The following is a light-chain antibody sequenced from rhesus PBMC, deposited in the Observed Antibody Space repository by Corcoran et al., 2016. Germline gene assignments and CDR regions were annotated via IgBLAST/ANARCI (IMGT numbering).Light chain of an antibody. CDR2: AAS. Sequence: DIQMTQSPSALSASVGDRVTIPCRASQNIYSTLAWYQQKPGKAPKLLIYAASTLQPGIPPRVSGSGSGTDFTLTINSLQPGDSATYYCQHYYDNPYIFGQGTRVEIK. V-gene: IGKV1S12*01. CDR3: QHYYDNPYI. J-gene: IGKJ2*01. CDR1: QNIYST.